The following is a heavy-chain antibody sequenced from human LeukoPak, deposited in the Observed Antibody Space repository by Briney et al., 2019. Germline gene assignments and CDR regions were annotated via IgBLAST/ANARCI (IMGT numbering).Heavy chain of an antibody. Sequence: GGSLRLSCAVSGFTFSHYGMSWVRQAPGKGLEWVSGISGSGAGTYYADSVEGRFTISRDNSKNTLYLQMNSLRAEDTAVYYCAKEDSSSWSPNTDAFDIWGQGTMVTVSS. CDR1: GFTFSHYG. CDR2: ISGSGAGT. CDR3: AKEDSSSWSPNTDAFDI. J-gene: IGHJ3*02. V-gene: IGHV3-23*01. D-gene: IGHD6-13*01.